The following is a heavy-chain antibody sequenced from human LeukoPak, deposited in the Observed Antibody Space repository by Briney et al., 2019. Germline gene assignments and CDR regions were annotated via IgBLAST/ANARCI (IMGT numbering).Heavy chain of an antibody. CDR1: GFRFNSYA. CDR2: ISISGGPI. J-gene: IGHJ4*02. Sequence: GGSLRLSCAVSGFRFNSYAMSWVRQAPGKGLEWVSTISISGGPIYYPLSVKGRFTISRDKSSNTLYLQMNSLRVEDTAVYYCARSPWGGAGPFDYWGQGTQVTVSS. D-gene: IGHD1-26*01. V-gene: IGHV3-23*01. CDR3: ARSPWGGAGPFDY.